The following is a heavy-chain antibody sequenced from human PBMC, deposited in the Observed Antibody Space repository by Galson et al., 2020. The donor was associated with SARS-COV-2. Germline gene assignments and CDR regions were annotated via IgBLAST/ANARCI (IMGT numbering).Heavy chain of an antibody. V-gene: IGHV4-39*07. CDR3: ARDGTGYYTAYYYYGMDV. J-gene: IGHJ6*02. D-gene: IGHD3-3*01. Sequence: SQTLSLTCTVSGGSLSSSSYYWGWIRQPPGKGLEWIGSIYYSGSTYYNPSLTSRVTISVDTSKNQFSLKLSSVTAADTAVYYCARDGTGYYTAYYYYGMDVWGQGTTVTVSS. CDR1: GGSLSSSSYY. CDR2: IYYSGST.